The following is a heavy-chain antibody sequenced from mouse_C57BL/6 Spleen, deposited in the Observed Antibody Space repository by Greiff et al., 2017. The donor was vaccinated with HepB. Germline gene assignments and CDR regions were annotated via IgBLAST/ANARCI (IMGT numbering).Heavy chain of an antibody. J-gene: IGHJ2*01. CDR1: GYTFTDYY. V-gene: IGHV1-76*01. D-gene: IGHD2-3*01. CDR3: ARWGLLPYFDY. Sequence: QVQLQQSGAELVRPGASVKLSCKASGYTFTDYYINWVKQRPGQGLEWIARIYPGSGNTYYNEKFKGKATLTAEKSSSTAYMQLSSLTSEDSAVYFCARWGLLPYFDYWGQGTTLTVSS. CDR2: IYPGSGNT.